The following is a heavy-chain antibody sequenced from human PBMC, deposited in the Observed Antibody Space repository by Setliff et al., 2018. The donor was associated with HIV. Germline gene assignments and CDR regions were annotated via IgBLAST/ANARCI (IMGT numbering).Heavy chain of an antibody. Sequence: PSETLSLTFTVSGDSMTSGSFYWSWVRQPAGKGLEWIGQVHSTLSTTYNPSLKSRLSISADTSKNQFSLNLRFVTAADTALYYCARRTFGRGRFDPWGQGTPVTVAS. J-gene: IGHJ5*02. CDR3: ARRTFGRGRFDP. D-gene: IGHD3-16*01. V-gene: IGHV4-61*09. CDR2: VHSTLST. CDR1: GDSMTSGSFY.